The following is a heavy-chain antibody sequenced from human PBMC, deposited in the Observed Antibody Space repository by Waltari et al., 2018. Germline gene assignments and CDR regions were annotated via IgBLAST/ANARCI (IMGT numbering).Heavy chain of an antibody. Sequence: EVQLVESGGGLVKPGGSLRLSCAASGFTFSSYSMNWVRQAPGKGLEWVSSISSSSSYIYYADSVKGRFTISRDNAKNSLYLQMNSLRAEDTAVYYCARKQIVGANRGGHWFDPWGQGTLVTVSS. CDR2: ISSSSSYI. V-gene: IGHV3-21*01. D-gene: IGHD1-26*01. CDR1: GFTFSSYS. J-gene: IGHJ5*02. CDR3: ARKQIVGANRGGHWFDP.